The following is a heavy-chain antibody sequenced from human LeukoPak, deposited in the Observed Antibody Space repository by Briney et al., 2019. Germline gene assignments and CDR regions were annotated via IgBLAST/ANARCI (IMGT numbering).Heavy chain of an antibody. CDR2: IYYSGST. D-gene: IGHD2/OR15-2a*01. Sequence: SETLSLTCTVSGGSISSYYWSWIRQPPGKGLEWIGYIYYSGSTNYNPSLKSRVAISVDTSKNQFSLKLSSVTAADTAVYYCAGHHPRNTVDFWGQGTLVTVSS. J-gene: IGHJ4*02. CDR1: GGSISSYY. V-gene: IGHV4-59*08. CDR3: AGHHPRNTVDF.